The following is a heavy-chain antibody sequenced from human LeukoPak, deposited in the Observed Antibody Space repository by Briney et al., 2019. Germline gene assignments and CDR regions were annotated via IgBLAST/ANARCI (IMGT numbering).Heavy chain of an antibody. J-gene: IGHJ3*02. CDR3: AGDEGWTFDI. D-gene: IGHD5-24*01. CDR1: GFSFSTHW. V-gene: IGHV3-7*01. Sequence: PGGSLRLSCAASGFSFSTHWMSWFRQAPGKGLEWVALIKKDGSVKHYVDSVKGRFTISRDNAKNSLSLQMNSLRADDTAVYYCAGDEGWTFDIWGQGTKVTVSS. CDR2: IKKDGSVK.